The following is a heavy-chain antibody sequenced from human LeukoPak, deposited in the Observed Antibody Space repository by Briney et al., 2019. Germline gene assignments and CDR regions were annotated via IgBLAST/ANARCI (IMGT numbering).Heavy chain of an antibody. Sequence: SETLSLTCSVSGGSINSSSWYWGWIRQPPGKGLEWIGTIYYSGSTYYNPSLKSRVIISVDTSKNQFSLKLNSVTAADTAVYYCGRHYGPWGQGTLVTVSS. V-gene: IGHV4-39*01. CDR3: GRHYGP. CDR1: GGSINSSSWY. D-gene: IGHD3-10*01. CDR2: IYYSGST. J-gene: IGHJ5*02.